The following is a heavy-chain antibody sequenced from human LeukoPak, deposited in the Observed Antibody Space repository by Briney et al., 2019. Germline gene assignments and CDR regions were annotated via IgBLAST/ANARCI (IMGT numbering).Heavy chain of an antibody. Sequence: GASVKVSCKASGYIFTDYYMHWVRQAPGQELGWMGRINPNSGGTNYAQKFQGRVTMTRDTSISTAYTELSSLRSEDTATYYCAKDVLRAGYCSSTSCYGAFDIWGQGTMVTVSS. CDR1: GYIFTDYY. D-gene: IGHD2-2*01. CDR2: INPNSGGT. V-gene: IGHV1/OR15-1*02. CDR3: AKDVLRAGYCSSTSCYGAFDI. J-gene: IGHJ3*02.